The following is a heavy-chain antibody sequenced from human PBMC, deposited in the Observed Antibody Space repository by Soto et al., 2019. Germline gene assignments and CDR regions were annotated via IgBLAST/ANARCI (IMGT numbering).Heavy chain of an antibody. CDR3: ARELERVFDY. CDR2: IAYDGRNK. J-gene: IGHJ4*02. V-gene: IGHV3-30*04. D-gene: IGHD1-1*01. CDR1: GFTFSSYA. Sequence: GGSLRLSCSASGFTFSSYAMHWVRQAPGKGLEWVAVIAYDGRNKYYADSVKGRFTISRDNSKNTLYLQMNSLRIEDTAVYYCARELERVFDYWGQGTLVTVS.